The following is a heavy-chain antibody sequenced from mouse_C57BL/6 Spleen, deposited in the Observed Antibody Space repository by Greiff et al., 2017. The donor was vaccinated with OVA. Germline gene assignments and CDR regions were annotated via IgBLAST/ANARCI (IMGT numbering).Heavy chain of an antibody. Sequence: EVHLVESGGGLVKPGGSLKLSCAASGFTFSSYAMSWVRQTPEKRLEWVATISDGGSYTYYPDNVKGRFTISRDNAKNNLYLQMSHLKSEDTAMYYCARRGYEAWFAYWGQGTLVTVSA. V-gene: IGHV5-4*01. CDR3: ARRGYEAWFAY. CDR2: ISDGGSYT. CDR1: GFTFSSYA. J-gene: IGHJ3*01. D-gene: IGHD2-2*01.